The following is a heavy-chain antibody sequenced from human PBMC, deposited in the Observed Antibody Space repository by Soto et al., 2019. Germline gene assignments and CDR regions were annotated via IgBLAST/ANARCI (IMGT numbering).Heavy chain of an antibody. CDR1: GGSIRSYY. J-gene: IGHJ5*02. CDR3: ARQGGWFDP. V-gene: IGHV4-59*08. Sequence: QVQLQESGPGLVKPSETLSLTCTVSGGSIRSYYWSWIRQPPGKGLEWIGSIYYSGSTNYKPSRKSRFTISVDTSKNQFSLKLNSVTAADTAVYYCARQGGWFDPWGQGTLVTVSS. D-gene: IGHD1-26*01. CDR2: IYYSGST.